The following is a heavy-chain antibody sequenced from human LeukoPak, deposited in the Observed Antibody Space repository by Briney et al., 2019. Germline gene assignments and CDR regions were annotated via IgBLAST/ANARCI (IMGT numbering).Heavy chain of an antibody. CDR2: ISHEGDS. D-gene: IGHD1-7*01. Sequence: SETLSLTCAVYGVSLRGYYWSWIRQSPEKGLEWIGEISHEGDSIYNPSVKSRLTLSVDMSKNQFSLKLRSVTDADTAVYYCARGRNYVSDFYFDVWGKGTTVIVSS. CDR1: GVSLRGYY. J-gene: IGHJ6*03. V-gene: IGHV4-34*01. CDR3: ARGRNYVSDFYFDV.